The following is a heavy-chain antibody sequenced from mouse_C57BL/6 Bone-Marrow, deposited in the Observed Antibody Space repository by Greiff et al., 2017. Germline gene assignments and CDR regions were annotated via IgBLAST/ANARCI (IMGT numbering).Heavy chain of an antibody. CDR3: VRIYDGYYGFAY. CDR2: IRSKSNNYAT. Sequence: EVHLVESGGGLVQPKGSLKLSCAASGFSFNTYAMNWVRQAPGRGLEWVARIRSKSNNYATYYADSVKDRFTISRDDSESMLYLQMNNLKTEDTAMYYCVRIYDGYYGFAYWGQGTLVTVSA. D-gene: IGHD2-3*01. J-gene: IGHJ3*01. V-gene: IGHV10-1*01. CDR1: GFSFNTYA.